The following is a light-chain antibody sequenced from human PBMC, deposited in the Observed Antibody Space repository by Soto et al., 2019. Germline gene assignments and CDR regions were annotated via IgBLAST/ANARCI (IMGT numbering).Light chain of an antibody. CDR3: QQLNSFPWT. J-gene: IGKJ1*01. CDR2: AAS. V-gene: IGKV1-9*01. CDR1: QGISRY. Sequence: IHLTQSPSSLSASVGDRVTITCRASQGISRYLAWYQQKPGEAPKLLIYAASTLQTGVPSRFSGSGSGTDFTLTISSLQPEDFATYYCQQLNSFPWTFGQGSTVEIK.